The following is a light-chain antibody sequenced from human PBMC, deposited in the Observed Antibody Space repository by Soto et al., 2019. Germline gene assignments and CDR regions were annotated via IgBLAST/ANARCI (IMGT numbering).Light chain of an antibody. CDR1: SSNIGNNY. Sequence: QSVLTQPPSVSAAPGQKVTISCSGSSSNIGNNYVSWYQQLPGTAPKVLIYDNNKRPSGIPDRFSGSKSGTSATLGITGLPGGEEANYYGETWKNRLSAEVFAGGTKATVL. CDR3: ETWKNRLSAEV. J-gene: IGLJ2*01. CDR2: DNN. V-gene: IGLV1-51*01.